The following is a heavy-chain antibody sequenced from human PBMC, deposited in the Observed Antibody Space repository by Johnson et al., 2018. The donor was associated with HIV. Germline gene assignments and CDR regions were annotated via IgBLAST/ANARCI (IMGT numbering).Heavy chain of an antibody. CDR2: IKQDGSEK. Sequence: VQLVESGGGVVQPGRSLRLSCAASGFTFSSYWMSWVRQAPGKGLEWVANIKQDGSEKYYVDSVKGRFTISRDNAKNSLYMQMNSLRAEDTALYYCARERVVRVTVPRSVSLDIWGEGTMVTGSS. D-gene: IGHD1-26*01. CDR1: GFTFSSYW. V-gene: IGHV3-7*05. J-gene: IGHJ3*02. CDR3: ARERVVRVTVPRSVSLDI.